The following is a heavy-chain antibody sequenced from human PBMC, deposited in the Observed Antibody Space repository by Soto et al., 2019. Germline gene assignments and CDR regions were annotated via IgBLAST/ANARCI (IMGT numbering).Heavy chain of an antibody. J-gene: IGHJ4*02. D-gene: IGHD5-12*01. CDR1: GYTFTGYY. V-gene: IGHV1-2*02. CDR2: INPNSGGT. CDR3: ARDNRGYSGYDLRDGYKPGNYY. Sequence: QVQLVQSGAEVKKPGASVKVSCKASGYTFTGYYMHCVRQAPGQGLEWMGWINPNSGGTHYAQKFQGRVTMTSDTSIITAYMEMGRLRSDDTAVYYCARDNRGYSGYDLRDGYKPGNYYWGQVTLVTVSS.